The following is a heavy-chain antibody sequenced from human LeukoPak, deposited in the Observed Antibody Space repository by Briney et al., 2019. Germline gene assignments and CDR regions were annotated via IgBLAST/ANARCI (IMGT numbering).Heavy chain of an antibody. D-gene: IGHD3-16*02. CDR3: ARGSDYVWGSYRNAFDI. Sequence: GGSLRLSCAASGFTFSSYSMNWVRQAPGKGLEWVSSISSSSSYIYYADSVKGRFTISRDNAKNSLYLQMNSLRAEDTAVYYCARGSDYVWGSYRNAFDIWGQGTTVTVSS. CDR1: GFTFSSYS. CDR2: ISSSSSYI. J-gene: IGHJ3*02. V-gene: IGHV3-21*01.